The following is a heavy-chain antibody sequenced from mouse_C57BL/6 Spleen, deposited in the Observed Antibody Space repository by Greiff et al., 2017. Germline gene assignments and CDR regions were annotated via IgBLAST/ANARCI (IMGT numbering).Heavy chain of an antibody. V-gene: IGHV1-82*01. Sequence: VQLQQSGPELVKPGASVKISCKASGYAFSSSWMNWVKQRPGKGLEWIGRIYPGDGDTNYNGKFKGKATLTADKSSSTAYMQLSSLTSEDSAVYFCARSLFITTVVAGDYYAMDYWGQGTSVTVSS. J-gene: IGHJ4*01. CDR2: IYPGDGDT. CDR3: ARSLFITTVVAGDYYAMDY. D-gene: IGHD1-1*01. CDR1: GYAFSSSW.